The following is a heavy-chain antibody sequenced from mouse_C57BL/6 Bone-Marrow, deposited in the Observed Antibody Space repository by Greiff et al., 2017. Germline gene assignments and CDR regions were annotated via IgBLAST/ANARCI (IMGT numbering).Heavy chain of an antibody. CDR1: GFTFSDYY. V-gene: IGHV5-12*01. J-gene: IGHJ2*01. CDR3: ARQGTAQATFDY. D-gene: IGHD3-2*02. Sequence: EVKLVESGGGLVQPGGSLKLSCAASGFTFSDYYMYWVRQTPEKRLEWVAYISNGGGSTYYPDTVKGRFTISRDNAKNTLYLQMSRLKSEDTAMYYCARQGTAQATFDYWGQGTTLTVSS. CDR2: ISNGGGST.